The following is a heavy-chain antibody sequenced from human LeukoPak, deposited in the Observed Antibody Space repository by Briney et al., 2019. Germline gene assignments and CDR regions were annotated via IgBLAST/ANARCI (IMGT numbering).Heavy chain of an antibody. Sequence: GASVKVSCKASGYTFTSYGISWVRQAPGQGLEWMGWISAYNGNTNYAQKLQGRVTMTTDTSTSTAYMELSRLRSDDTAVYYCARGPRAYYYDSSGSNDYWGQGTLVTVSS. V-gene: IGHV1-18*01. CDR1: GYTFTSYG. CDR3: ARGPRAYYYDSSGSNDY. CDR2: ISAYNGNT. D-gene: IGHD3-22*01. J-gene: IGHJ4*02.